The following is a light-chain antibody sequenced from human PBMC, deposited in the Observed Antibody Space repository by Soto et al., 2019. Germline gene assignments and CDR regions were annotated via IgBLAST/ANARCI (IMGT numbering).Light chain of an antibody. Sequence: DIQMTQSPSTLSASVGDRVTITCRASQSISSWLAWYQQKRGKAPNLLIYKASSLESGVPSRFSGSGSGTEFTLTISSLQPDDFATYYCQQYNSYPWTFGQGTKVEIQ. V-gene: IGKV1-5*03. J-gene: IGKJ1*01. CDR3: QQYNSYPWT. CDR1: QSISSW. CDR2: KAS.